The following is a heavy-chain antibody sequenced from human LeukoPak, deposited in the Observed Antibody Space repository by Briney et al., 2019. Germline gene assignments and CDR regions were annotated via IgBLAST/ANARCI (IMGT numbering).Heavy chain of an antibody. CDR2: ITGSGGGT. CDR3: AREGYYDSSRLPGTFDY. V-gene: IGHV3-23*01. Sequence: GGSLRLSCAASGFTFSSFAMNWVRQAPGKGLEWVSGITGSGGGTYYSDSVKGRFTISRDNSENTLYLQMNSLRAEDTAVYYCAREGYYDSSRLPGTFDYWGQGTLVTVSS. CDR1: GFTFSSFA. D-gene: IGHD3-22*01. J-gene: IGHJ4*02.